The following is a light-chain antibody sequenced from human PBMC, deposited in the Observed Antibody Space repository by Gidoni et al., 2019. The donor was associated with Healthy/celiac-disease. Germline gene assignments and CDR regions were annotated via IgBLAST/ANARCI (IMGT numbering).Light chain of an antibody. J-gene: IGKJ1*01. Sequence: EIVLTQSPGTLSLSPGERATLYCRASQSVSSSYLAWYQQKPGQAPRLLIYGASSRATGIPDRFSGSGSGTDFTLTISRLEPEDFAVYYCQQYGSSLRTFXQXTKVEIK. CDR3: QQYGSSLRT. CDR1: QSVSSSY. CDR2: GAS. V-gene: IGKV3-20*01.